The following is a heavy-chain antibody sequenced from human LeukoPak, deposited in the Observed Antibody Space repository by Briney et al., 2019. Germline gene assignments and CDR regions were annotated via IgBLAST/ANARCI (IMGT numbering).Heavy chain of an antibody. J-gene: IGHJ4*02. CDR3: ARVDYILDY. CDR1: RYSISSGYH. Sequence: KPSETLSLTCAVSRYSISSGYHWAWIRQPPGKGLEWIGSIYRSGSAHYNPSLKSRVIISVDTSKNQFSLRVTSVTAADTAVYYCARVDYILDYWGQGTLVTVSS. D-gene: IGHD4-11*01. V-gene: IGHV4-38-2*01. CDR2: IYRSGSA.